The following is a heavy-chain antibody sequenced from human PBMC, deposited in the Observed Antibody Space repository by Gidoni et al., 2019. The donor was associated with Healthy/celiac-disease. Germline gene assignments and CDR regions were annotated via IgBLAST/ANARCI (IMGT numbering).Heavy chain of an antibody. CDR1: GSTFTSDG. D-gene: IGHD3-22*01. Sequence: QVQLVQSGAEVKKPGASVKVSCKASGSTFTSDGTSWVRQAPGQGVEWMGWIGAYKGNTNYEQKLQGRVTMTTDTSTSTAYMELRSLRSDDTAVYYCARGVNYDSSGFGYWGQGTLVTVSS. V-gene: IGHV1-18*01. CDR3: ARGVNYDSSGFGY. CDR2: IGAYKGNT. J-gene: IGHJ4*02.